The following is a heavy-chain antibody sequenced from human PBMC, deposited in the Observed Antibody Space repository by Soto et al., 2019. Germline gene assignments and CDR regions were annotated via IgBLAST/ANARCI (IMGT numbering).Heavy chain of an antibody. CDR3: AREKWGSGSRWLDP. V-gene: IGHV1-18*01. CDR1: GYAFTSYG. J-gene: IGHJ5*02. Sequence: ASMQVSCNASGYAFTSYGISWVRQAPGQGLEWMGWISAYNGNTNYAQKLQGRVTMTTDTSTSTAYMELSSLTSEDTAVYYCAREKWGSGSRWLDPWGQGTLVTVSS. D-gene: IGHD6-19*01. CDR2: ISAYNGNT.